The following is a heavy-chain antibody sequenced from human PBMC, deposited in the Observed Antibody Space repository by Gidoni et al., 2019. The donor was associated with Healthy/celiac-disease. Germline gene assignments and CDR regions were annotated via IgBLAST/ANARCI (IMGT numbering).Heavy chain of an antibody. CDR3: ARDRSSVAAMVDLFDY. CDR2: ISSRSSTI. CDR1: GFTFSSYS. V-gene: IGHV3-48*04. Sequence: EVQLVESGGGLVQPGGSLRLSCAASGFTFSSYSMNWVRQAQGKGLEWVSYISSRSSTIYYADSVKGRFTISRDNAKNSLYLQMNSLRAEDTAVYYCARDRSSVAAMVDLFDYWGQGTLVTVSS. D-gene: IGHD5-18*01. J-gene: IGHJ4*02.